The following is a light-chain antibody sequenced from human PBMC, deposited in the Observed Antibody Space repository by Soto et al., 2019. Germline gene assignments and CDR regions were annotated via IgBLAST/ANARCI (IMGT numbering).Light chain of an antibody. J-gene: IGKJ4*01. Sequence: EIGLTQSPDTLSLSPGERATLSCRASQSVRAYLAWYQQKPGQAPRLLIYDASNRATGIPARFSGSGSGTDFTLTISSLEPEDFAVYYCQQRSSCPLPFGGGTKVEIK. CDR1: QSVRAY. CDR3: QQRSSCPLP. CDR2: DAS. V-gene: IGKV3-11*01.